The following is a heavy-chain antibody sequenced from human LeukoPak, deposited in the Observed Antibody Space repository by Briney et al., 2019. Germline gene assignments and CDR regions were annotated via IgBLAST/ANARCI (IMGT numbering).Heavy chain of an antibody. D-gene: IGHD5-24*01. CDR1: GFTFNSYS. Sequence: GGSLRLSCAASGFTFNSYSMNWVRQAPGKGLEWVSYISSSGSTIYYADSVKGRFTISRDNAKNSLYLQMNSLRAEDTAVYYCARGPYGYNSLYYFDYWGQGTLVTVSS. J-gene: IGHJ4*02. CDR2: ISSSGSTI. CDR3: ARGPYGYNSLYYFDY. V-gene: IGHV3-48*04.